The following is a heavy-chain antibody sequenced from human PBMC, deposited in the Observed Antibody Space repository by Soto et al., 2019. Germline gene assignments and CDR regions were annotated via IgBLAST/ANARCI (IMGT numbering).Heavy chain of an antibody. D-gene: IGHD3-22*01. CDR3: VKRKADSACYES. CDR1: GFTFNNYA. CDR2: ISGSGDST. Sequence: EVQLLESGGGMVQPGGSLRLSCAAAGFTFNNYAMTWVRQAPVKGLAWVSSISGSGDSTYYADSVKGRFTLSRDNSKNTLDLEMNSLRAEDTAVYYCVKRKADSACYESWGQGTLVTVSS. V-gene: IGHV3-23*01. J-gene: IGHJ5*02.